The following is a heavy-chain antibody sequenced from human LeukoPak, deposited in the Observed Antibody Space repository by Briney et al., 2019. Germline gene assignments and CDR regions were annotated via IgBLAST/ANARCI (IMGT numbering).Heavy chain of an antibody. CDR3: ARQYCSGGSCYLNAAFDL. CDR2: ISSSGSTI. CDR1: GFTFSDYY. J-gene: IGHJ3*01. V-gene: IGHV3-11*04. D-gene: IGHD2-15*01. Sequence: GGSLRLSCAASGFTFSDYYMSWFRQAPGKGLEWVSYISSSGSTIYYADSVKGRFTISRDNAKNSLYLQMNSLRAEDTAVYYCARQYCSGGSCYLNAAFDLWGQGTMVTVSS.